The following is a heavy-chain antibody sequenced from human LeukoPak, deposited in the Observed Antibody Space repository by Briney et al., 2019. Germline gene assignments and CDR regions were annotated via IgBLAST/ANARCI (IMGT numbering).Heavy chain of an antibody. CDR3: ARVMMGATVTTFHYYCMDV. CDR2: ITSSSSHI. J-gene: IGHJ6*03. Sequence: GGSLRLSCAASGFTFSHYSINWGRQAPGKGLERVASITSSSSHIYYADSVKGRFTISRDNAKNALYLQMNSLRAEDTAIYYCARVMMGATVTTFHYYCMDVWGVGTTVTVSS. D-gene: IGHD4-11*01. V-gene: IGHV3-21*01. CDR1: GFTFSHYS.